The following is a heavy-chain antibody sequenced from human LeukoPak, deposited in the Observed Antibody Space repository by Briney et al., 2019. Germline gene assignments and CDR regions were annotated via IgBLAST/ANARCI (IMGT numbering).Heavy chain of an antibody. Sequence: GGSLRLSCAASGFTVSSIYMSWVRQAPGKGLEWVSVIYSGGSTYYADSVKGRFTISRDNSKNTLYLQMNSLRAEDTAVYYCAREASSRFNWFDPWGQGTLVTVSS. CDR2: IYSGGST. CDR3: AREASSRFNWFDP. J-gene: IGHJ5*02. D-gene: IGHD6-13*01. V-gene: IGHV3-53*01. CDR1: GFTVSSIY.